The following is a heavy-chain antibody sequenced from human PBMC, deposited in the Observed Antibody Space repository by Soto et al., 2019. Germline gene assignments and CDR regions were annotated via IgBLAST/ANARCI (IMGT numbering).Heavy chain of an antibody. V-gene: IGHV1-69*01. CDR2: IIPIFGTA. Sequence: QVQLVQSGAEVKKPGSSVKVSCKASGGTFSSYAISWVRQAPGQGLEWMGGIIPIFGTANYAQKFQGRVTITADESTSTAYMELSSLRSEDTAVYYCARVKGLYDFWSGDRDAFDIWGQGTMVTVSS. CDR1: GGTFSSYA. J-gene: IGHJ3*02. D-gene: IGHD3-3*01. CDR3: ARVKGLYDFWSGDRDAFDI.